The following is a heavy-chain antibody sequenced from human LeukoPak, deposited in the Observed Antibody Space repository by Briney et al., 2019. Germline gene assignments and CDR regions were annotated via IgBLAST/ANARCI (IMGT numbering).Heavy chain of an antibody. Sequence: PGGSLRLSCAASGFTFYDYGMRWVRHAPGKGREGVSGINWNGGNTGYADSVKGRLTISRDNAKNSLYLQMNSLRVEDTALYYCARVQRELMWYYFDYWGQGTLVTVSS. D-gene: IGHD1-1*01. CDR2: INWNGGNT. CDR1: GFTFYDYG. V-gene: IGHV3-20*04. CDR3: ARVQRELMWYYFDY. J-gene: IGHJ4*02.